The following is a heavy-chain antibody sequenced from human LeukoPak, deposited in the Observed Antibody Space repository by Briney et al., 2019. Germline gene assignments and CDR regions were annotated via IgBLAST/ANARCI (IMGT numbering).Heavy chain of an antibody. CDR2: IYSGGST. CDR1: GFTVSSNY. V-gene: IGHV3-53*01. D-gene: IGHD5-18*01. CDR3: ARAGGYSYGLTYYYYGMDV. J-gene: IGHJ6*02. Sequence: TGGSLRLSCAGSGFTVSSNYMSWVRQAPGKGLEWVTVIYSGGSTYYADSVKGRFTISRDNSKNTLYLQMNSLRAEDTAVYYCARAGGYSYGLTYYYYGMDVWGQGTTVTVSS.